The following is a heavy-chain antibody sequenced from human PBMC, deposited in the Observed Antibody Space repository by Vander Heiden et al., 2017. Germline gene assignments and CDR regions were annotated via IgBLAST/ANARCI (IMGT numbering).Heavy chain of an antibody. CDR2: AKYRSTWDI. CDR3: VRRGSDNSYFDV. CDR1: GASVSSNTDS. J-gene: IGHJ2*01. D-gene: IGHD2-21*01. Sequence: QLQQSGPGLVKPSQTLSLNCAIYGASVSSNTDSWNWIRQSPSRGLEWLARAKYRSTWDIDYAESLRSRISINVDTSKNQFSLQLSSVTPEDTAIYYCVRRGSDNSYFDVWGRGTLVTVSS. V-gene: IGHV6-1*01.